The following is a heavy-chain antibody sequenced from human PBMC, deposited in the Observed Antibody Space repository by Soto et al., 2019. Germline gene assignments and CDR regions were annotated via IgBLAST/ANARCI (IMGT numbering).Heavy chain of an antibody. CDR3: ARDHGSGSYYNPYFDY. V-gene: IGHV4-31*03. CDR1: GGSISSGGYY. CDR2: IYYSGST. D-gene: IGHD3-10*01. J-gene: IGHJ4*02. Sequence: PSETLSLTCTVSGGSISSGGYYWSWIRQHPGKGLEWIGYIYYSGSTYYNPSLKSRVTISVDTSKNQFSLKLSSVTAADTAVYYCARDHGSGSYYNPYFDYWGQGTLVTVSS.